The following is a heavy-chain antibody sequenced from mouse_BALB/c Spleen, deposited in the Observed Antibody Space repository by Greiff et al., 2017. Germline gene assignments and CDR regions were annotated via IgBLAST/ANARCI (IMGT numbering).Heavy chain of an antibody. CDR2: ISYDGSN. CDR1: GYSITSGYY. D-gene: IGHD1-1*01. Sequence: EVQLQQSGPGLVKPSQSLSLTCSVTGYSITSGYYWNWIRQFPGNKLEWMGYISYDGSNNYNPSLKNRISITRDTSKNQFFLKLNSVTTEDTATYYCAGGTTVVATGDYWGQGTTLTVSS. CDR3: AGGTTVVATGDY. J-gene: IGHJ2*01. V-gene: IGHV3-6*02.